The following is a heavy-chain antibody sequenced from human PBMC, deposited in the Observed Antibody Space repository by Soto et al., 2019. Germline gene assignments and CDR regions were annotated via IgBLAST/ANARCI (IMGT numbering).Heavy chain of an antibody. CDR2: IIPIFGTA. CDR3: ARPKLSSSWPNYYYYGMDV. J-gene: IGHJ6*02. CDR1: GGTFSCYA. V-gene: IGHV1-69*01. Sequence: QVQLVQSGAEVKKPGSSVKVSCKASGGTFSCYAISWVRQAPGQGLEWMGGIIPIFGTANYAQKFQGRVTITADESTSTAYMELSSLRSEDTAVYYCARPKLSSSWPNYYYYGMDVWGQGTTVTVSS. D-gene: IGHD6-13*01.